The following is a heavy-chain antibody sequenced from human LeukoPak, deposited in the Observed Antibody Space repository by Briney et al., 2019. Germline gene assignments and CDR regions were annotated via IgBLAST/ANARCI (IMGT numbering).Heavy chain of an antibody. CDR1: GYTFTSYD. Sequence: ASVKVSCKASGYTFTSYDINWVRQATGQGLEWMGWMNPNSGNTGYAQKFQGRVTMTRNTSISTAYMELSSLRSEDTAVYYCARMALTGYYRVKLFDPWGQGTLVTVSS. CDR3: ARMALTGYYRVKLFDP. J-gene: IGHJ5*02. D-gene: IGHD3-9*01. V-gene: IGHV1-8*01. CDR2: MNPNSGNT.